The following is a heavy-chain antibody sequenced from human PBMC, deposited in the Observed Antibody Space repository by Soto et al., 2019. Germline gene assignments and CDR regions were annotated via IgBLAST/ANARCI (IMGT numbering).Heavy chain of an antibody. D-gene: IGHD3-10*01. CDR3: ARERITMVRGVRTFDY. J-gene: IGHJ4*02. V-gene: IGHV3-21*01. CDR2: ISSSSSYI. CDR1: GFTFSSYS. Sequence: GGSLRLSCAASGFTFSSYSMNWVRHAPGKGLEWVSSISSSSSYIYYADSVKGRFTISRDNAKNSLYLQMNSLRAEDTAVYYCARERITMVRGVRTFDYWGQGTLVTV.